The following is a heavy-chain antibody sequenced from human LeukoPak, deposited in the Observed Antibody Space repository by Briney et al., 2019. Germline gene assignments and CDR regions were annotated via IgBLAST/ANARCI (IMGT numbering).Heavy chain of an antibody. CDR2: ISHDGSSQ. CDR1: GFTFSHYA. CDR3: ARERAAAGEGWYYYYGMDV. V-gene: IGHV3-30-3*01. J-gene: IGHJ6*02. Sequence: PGTSLRLSCAASGFTFSHYAMHWVRQAPGKGLEWVALISHDGSSQYYADSVKGRFTISRDSSRDTLYLQMDSLRADDTAVYYCARERAAAGEGWYYYYGMDVWGRGTTVTVSS. D-gene: IGHD6-13*01.